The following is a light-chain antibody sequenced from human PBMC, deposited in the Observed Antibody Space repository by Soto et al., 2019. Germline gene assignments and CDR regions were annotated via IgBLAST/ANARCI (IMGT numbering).Light chain of an antibody. J-gene: IGKJ1*01. V-gene: IGKV1-39*01. CDR1: QSISSY. CDR3: QQSFSTPPT. CDR2: AAS. Sequence: DTQMTQSPSSLPASVGDRVTITCRASQSISSYLNWYQQKPGKAPKLLIYAASSLQSGVPSRFSGSGSGTDFTLTISSLQFEDFATYYCQQSFSTPPTFGQGTTVEIK.